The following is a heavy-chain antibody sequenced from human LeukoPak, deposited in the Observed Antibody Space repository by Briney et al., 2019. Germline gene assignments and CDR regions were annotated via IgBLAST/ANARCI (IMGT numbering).Heavy chain of an antibody. D-gene: IGHD2-2*01. Sequence: PSETLSLTCAAYGGSFSGYYWSWIRQPPGKGLEWIGEINHSGSTNYNPSLKSRVTISVDTSKNQFSLKLSSVTAADTAVYYCARGGYCSSTSCYVDYWGQGTLVTVSS. V-gene: IGHV4-34*01. CDR1: GGSFSGYY. CDR2: INHSGST. CDR3: ARGGYCSSTSCYVDY. J-gene: IGHJ4*02.